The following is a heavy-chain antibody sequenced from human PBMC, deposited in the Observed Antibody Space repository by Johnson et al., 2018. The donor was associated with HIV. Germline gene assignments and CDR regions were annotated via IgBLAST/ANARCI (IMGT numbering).Heavy chain of an antibody. CDR2: ISYDGSNK. CDR3: ARDRARWSSGWYNDAFDI. V-gene: IGHV3-30*04. J-gene: IGHJ3*02. Sequence: QVQLVESGGGVVQPGRSLRLSCAASGFTLSNYAMHWVRQAPGKGLEWVAVISYDGSNKYYADSVKGRFTISRDNSKNTLYLQMNSLRVEDTALYYCARDRARWSSGWYNDAFDIWGQGTMVTVSS. CDR1: GFTLSNYA. D-gene: IGHD6-19*01.